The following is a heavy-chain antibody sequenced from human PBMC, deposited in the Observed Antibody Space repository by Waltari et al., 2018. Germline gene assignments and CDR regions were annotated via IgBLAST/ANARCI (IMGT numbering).Heavy chain of an antibody. J-gene: IGHJ4*02. D-gene: IGHD3-22*01. CDR3: AKGFDRASFDY. CDR1: GFMFSSYT. V-gene: IGHV3-23*03. CDR2: FHGGGDT. Sequence: EVQLLESGGGLVQPGGSLRLPCAASGFMFSSYTLNWFRQAPGKGLEWVSVFHGGGDTDYADSVKGRFTISRDNSKNMLYLQMNSLRPEDTAVYYCAKGFDRASFDYWGQGALVTVSS.